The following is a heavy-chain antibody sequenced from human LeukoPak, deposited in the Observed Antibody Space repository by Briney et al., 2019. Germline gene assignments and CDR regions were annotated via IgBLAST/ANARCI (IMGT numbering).Heavy chain of an antibody. CDR2: IYTSGST. D-gene: IGHD3-16*02. CDR1: GGSISSYY. V-gene: IGHV4-4*07. CDR3: ARDYDYVWGSYRSEFDY. J-gene: IGHJ4*02. Sequence: PSETLSLTCTVSGGSISSYYWSWIRQPAGKGLEWIGRIYTSGSTNYNPSLKSRVTMSVDTSKNQFSLKLSSVTAADTAVYYCARDYDYVWGSYRSEFDYWGQGTLVTVSS.